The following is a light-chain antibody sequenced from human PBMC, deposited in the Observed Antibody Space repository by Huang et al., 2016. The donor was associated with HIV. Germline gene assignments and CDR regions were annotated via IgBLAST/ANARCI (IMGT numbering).Light chain of an antibody. CDR1: ETLSNY. J-gene: IGKJ4*01. CDR3: QQSFSTLT. V-gene: IGKV1-39*01. CDR2: GAY. Sequence: DIQMTQSPSSLSASVGDRVTLPCRTNETLSNYLNWYPQKPGKAPNLLIYGAYSLQSGVPPRLIGNGSGTDVTLTISSLQPEDCATYYCQQSFSTLTFGGGTKVEIK.